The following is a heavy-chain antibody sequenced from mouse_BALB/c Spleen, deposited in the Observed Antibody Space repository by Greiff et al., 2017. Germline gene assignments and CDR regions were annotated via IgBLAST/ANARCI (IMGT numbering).Heavy chain of an antibody. V-gene: IGHV5-17*02. CDR1: GFTFSSFG. J-gene: IGHJ4*01. Sequence: EVKLLESGGGLVQPGGSRKLSCAASGFTFSSFGMHWVRQAPEKGLEWVAYISSGSSTIYYADTVKGRFTITRDNSKNTLFLQMTSLTSEDTAMYYCARSGCYGYAMDYWGQGTSVTVSS. D-gene: IGHD2-12*01. CDR2: ISSGSSTI. CDR3: ARSGCYGYAMDY.